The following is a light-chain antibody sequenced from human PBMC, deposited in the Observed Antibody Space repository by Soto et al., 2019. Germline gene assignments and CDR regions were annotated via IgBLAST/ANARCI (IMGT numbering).Light chain of an antibody. CDR1: SPHIGSNY. CDR3: AAWDDSLSGYV. V-gene: IGLV1-47*01. CDR2: RSN. Sequence: SLLAQPPPTSGTPRQRGTLACFWGSPHIGSNYVYWYQHLPETAPKVLIYRSNQRPSGVPDRFSGSKSGTSASLAISGLRSEDEADYYCAAWDDSLSGYVFGTGTKVTVL. J-gene: IGLJ1*01.